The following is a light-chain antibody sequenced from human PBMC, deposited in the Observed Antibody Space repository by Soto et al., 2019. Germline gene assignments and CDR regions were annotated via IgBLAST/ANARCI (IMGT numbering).Light chain of an antibody. J-gene: IGKJ1*01. CDR3: QHYNSYSEA. CDR1: QDISNY. CDR2: KAS. Sequence: DIQMTQSPSSLSASLGDRVTITCQASQDISNYLNWYQQKPGKAPKLLIYKASTLKSGIPSRFSGSGSGTEFTPTISSLQPDDFATYYCQHYNSYSEAFGQGTKVDIK. V-gene: IGKV1-5*03.